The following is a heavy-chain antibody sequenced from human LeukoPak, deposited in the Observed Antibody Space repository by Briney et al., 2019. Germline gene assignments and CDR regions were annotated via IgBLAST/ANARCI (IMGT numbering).Heavy chain of an antibody. CDR1: GFTFSSYA. J-gene: IGHJ4*02. D-gene: IGHD4-17*01. Sequence: GGSLRLSCAASGFTFSSYAMSWVRQAPGRGLEWVSAISGSGGSTYYADSVKGRFTISRDNSKNTLYLQMNSLRAEDTAVYYCAKDRDRDGDYFYSSGQRAPVTVSS. V-gene: IGHV3-23*01. CDR2: ISGSGGST. CDR3: AKDRDRDGDYFYS.